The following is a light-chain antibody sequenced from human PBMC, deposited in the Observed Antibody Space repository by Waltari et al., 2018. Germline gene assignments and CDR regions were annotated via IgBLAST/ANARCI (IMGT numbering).Light chain of an antibody. J-gene: IGKJ1*01. CDR2: FGS. V-gene: IGKV2-28*01. CDR3: MQALQTPWT. CDR1: QSLLDRNGYNL. Sequence: DIVVTQSPLSLPVTPGEPASISCRSSQSLLDRNGYNLLDWYLQKPWQSPQLLIYFGSHRASGVPDRFSGSGSGRDFTLKISRVEAEDVGVYYCMQALQTPWTFGQGTKVEIK.